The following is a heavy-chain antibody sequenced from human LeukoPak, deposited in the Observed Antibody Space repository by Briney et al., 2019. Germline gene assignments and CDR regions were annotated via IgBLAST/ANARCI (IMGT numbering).Heavy chain of an antibody. CDR3: ARAGSGSYSHFDY. CDR2: IYYSGST. J-gene: IGHJ4*02. V-gene: IGHV4-59*08. Sequence: SETLSLTCTVSGGSISSYYWSWIRQPPGKGLEWIGYIYYSGSTNYSPSLKSRVTISGDTSKNQFSLKLSSVTAADTAVYYCARAGSGSYSHFDYWGQGTLVTVSS. CDR1: GGSISSYY. D-gene: IGHD3-10*01.